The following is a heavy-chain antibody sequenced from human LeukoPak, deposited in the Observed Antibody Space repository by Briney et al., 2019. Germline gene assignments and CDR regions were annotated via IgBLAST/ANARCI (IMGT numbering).Heavy chain of an antibody. D-gene: IGHD2-2*01. V-gene: IGHV3-7*01. CDR1: GFIFSSYW. CDR2: IKQDGSEK. CDR3: ARDREYQLPFDY. J-gene: IGHJ4*02. Sequence: PGGSLRLSCAASGFIFSSYWMSWVRQAPGKGLEWVANIKQDGSEKYYVDSVKGRFTISRDNAKNSLYLQMNSLRAEDTAVYYCARDREYQLPFDYWGQGTLVTVSS.